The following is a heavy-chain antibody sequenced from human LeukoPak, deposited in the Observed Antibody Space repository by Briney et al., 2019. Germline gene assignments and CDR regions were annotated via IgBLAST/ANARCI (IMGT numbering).Heavy chain of an antibody. Sequence: TSSETLSLTCTVSGGSISSYYWSWIRQPPGKELEWIGYIYYSGSTNYNPSLKSRVTISVDTSKNQFSLKLSSVTAADAALYYCARDHITMVRGVIITGGNWFDPWGQGTLVTVSS. V-gene: IGHV4-59*01. CDR3: ARDHITMVRGVIITGGNWFDP. CDR1: GGSISSYY. D-gene: IGHD3-10*01. CDR2: IYYSGST. J-gene: IGHJ5*02.